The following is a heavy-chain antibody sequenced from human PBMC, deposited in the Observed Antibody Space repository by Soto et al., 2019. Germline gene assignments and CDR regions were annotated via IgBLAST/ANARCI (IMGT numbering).Heavy chain of an antibody. CDR1: GYTLTELS. V-gene: IGHV1-24*01. Sequence: ASVKVSCKVSGYTLTELSMHWVRQAPGKGLEWMGGFDPEDGETIYAQKFQGRVTMTEDTSTDTAYMELSSLRSEDTAVYYCCHYDSSGTYYFDYWGQGTLVTVSS. CDR2: FDPEDGET. D-gene: IGHD3-22*01. CDR3: CHYDSSGTYYFDY. J-gene: IGHJ4*02.